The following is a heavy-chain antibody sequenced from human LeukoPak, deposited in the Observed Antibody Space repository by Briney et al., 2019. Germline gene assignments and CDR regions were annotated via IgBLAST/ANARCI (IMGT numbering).Heavy chain of an antibody. Sequence: SETLSLTCTVSSGSISSSDFFWGWIRQPPGKGLEWIGNIYYSGSTNYNPSLKSRVAISVDTSKNQFSLKLSPVTAADTAVYYCARQTAGSPPRFDYWGQGTLVTVSS. CDR1: SGSISSSDFF. D-gene: IGHD6-19*01. V-gene: IGHV4-39*01. CDR3: ARQTAGSPPRFDY. CDR2: IYYSGST. J-gene: IGHJ4*02.